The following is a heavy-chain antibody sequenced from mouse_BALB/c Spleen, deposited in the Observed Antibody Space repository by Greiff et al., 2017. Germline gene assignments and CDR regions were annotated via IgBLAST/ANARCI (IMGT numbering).Heavy chain of an antibody. V-gene: IGHV5-6-5*01. CDR2: ISSGGST. Sequence: LVESGGGLVKPGGSLKLSCAASGFTFSSYAMSWVRQTPEKRLEWVASISSGGSTYYPDSVKGRFTISRDNARNILYLQMSSLRSEDTAMYYCARGGRYDGYYAMDYWGQGTSVTVSS. J-gene: IGHJ4*01. CDR3: ARGGRYDGYYAMDY. D-gene: IGHD2-14*01. CDR1: GFTFSSYA.